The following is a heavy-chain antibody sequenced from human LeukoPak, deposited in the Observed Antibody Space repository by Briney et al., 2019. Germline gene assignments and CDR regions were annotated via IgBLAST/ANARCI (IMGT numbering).Heavy chain of an antibody. J-gene: IGHJ4*02. V-gene: IGHV3-30*04. CDR2: ISYDGSNK. D-gene: IGHD2-15*01. CDR1: GFTFSSYA. CDR3: ANQGLYCSGGSCYSFVLDY. Sequence: PGGSLRLSCAASGFTFSSYAMHWVRQAPGKGLEWVAVISYDGSNKYYADSVKGRFTISRDNSKNTLYLQMNSLRAEDTAVYYCANQGLYCSGGSCYSFVLDYWGQGTLVTVSS.